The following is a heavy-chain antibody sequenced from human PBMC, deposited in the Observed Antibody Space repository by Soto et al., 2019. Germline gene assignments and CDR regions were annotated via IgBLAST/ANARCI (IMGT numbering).Heavy chain of an antibody. J-gene: IGHJ5*02. V-gene: IGHV1-69*13. Sequence: GASVKVSCKASGGTFSSYAISWVRQAPGQGLEWMGGIIPIFGTANYAQKFQGRVTITADESTSTAYMELSSLRSEDTAVYYCARSIAAFSWFDPWGQGTLVTVSS. CDR3: ARSIAAFSWFDP. CDR1: GGTFSSYA. D-gene: IGHD6-6*01. CDR2: IIPIFGTA.